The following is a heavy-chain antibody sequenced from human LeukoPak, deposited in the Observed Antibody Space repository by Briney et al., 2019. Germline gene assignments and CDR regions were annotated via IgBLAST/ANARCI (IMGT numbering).Heavy chain of an antibody. J-gene: IGHJ4*02. CDR3: ARGLRGFDF. CDR1: GFTFSSYS. V-gene: IGHV3-48*04. Sequence: PGGSLRLSCAASGFTFSSYSMNWVRQAPGKGLEWVSYISSSSSTIYYADSVKGRFTISRDNAKNSLYLQMKSLRAEDTAVYYCARGLRGFDFWGQGTLVTVSS. CDR2: ISSSSSTI.